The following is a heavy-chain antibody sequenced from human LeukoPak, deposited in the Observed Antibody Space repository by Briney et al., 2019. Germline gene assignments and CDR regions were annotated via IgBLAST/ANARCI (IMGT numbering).Heavy chain of an antibody. Sequence: PGGSLRLSCAASGFTFDDYGMSWVRQAPGKGLEWVSGINWNGGSTVYADSVKGRFTICRDNAKISLYLQMNSLRAEDTALYYCARAEYYDFWRGVKAGPYYYYYMDVWGKGTTVTVSS. D-gene: IGHD3-3*01. V-gene: IGHV3-20*04. CDR2: INWNGGST. CDR3: ARAEYYDFWRGVKAGPYYYYYMDV. J-gene: IGHJ6*03. CDR1: GFTFDDYG.